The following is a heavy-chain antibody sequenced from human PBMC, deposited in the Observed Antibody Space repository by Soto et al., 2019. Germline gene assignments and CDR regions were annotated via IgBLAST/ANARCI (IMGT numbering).Heavy chain of an antibody. Sequence: ASVKVSCKASGYTFTNYAIHWVRQAPGQRPEWMGWINAGNGNVEYSQKFQGRVTITRDTSANTAYMELSSLGSEDTALYYCAKDGSSNRDGHSKYKYWGQGTLVTVSS. D-gene: IGHD4-4*01. V-gene: IGHV1-3*01. J-gene: IGHJ4*02. CDR2: INAGNGNV. CDR3: AKDGSSNRDGHSKYKY. CDR1: GYTFTNYA.